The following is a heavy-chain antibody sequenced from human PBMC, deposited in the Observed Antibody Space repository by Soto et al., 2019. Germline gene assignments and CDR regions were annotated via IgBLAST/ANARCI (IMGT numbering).Heavy chain of an antibody. J-gene: IGHJ6*02. CDR3: AKDSYYSSSQTEGPSHLIMDV. CDR1: GFTFDDYA. Sequence: EVQLVESGGGLVQPGRSLRLSCAASGFTFDDYAMHWVRQAPGKGLAWVSGISWHRGSIGYADSVKGRFTISRDNAKKSMYLPMNSLSAEDAALYYCAKDSYYSSSQTEGPSHLIMDVWGQGPTVTVSS. D-gene: IGHD6-13*01. CDR2: ISWHRGSI. V-gene: IGHV3-9*01.